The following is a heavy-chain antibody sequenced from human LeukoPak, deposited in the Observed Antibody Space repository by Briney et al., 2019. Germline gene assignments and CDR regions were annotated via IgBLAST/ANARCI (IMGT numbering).Heavy chain of an antibody. CDR3: ERDRYEYDSSTYFGCYA. V-gene: IGHV3-30*02. D-gene: IGHD3-22*01. CDR2: IRYDGSNR. J-gene: IGHJ5*02. CDR1: GFTFSSYG. Sequence: GGSLRLSCAASGFTFSSYGMHWVRQAPGKGLEWVAFIRYDGSNRYYADSVKGRFTISRDNSKNTVYLQMHSLRAEDTAVYYCERDRYEYDSSTYFGCYAWGLGTLVTVSS.